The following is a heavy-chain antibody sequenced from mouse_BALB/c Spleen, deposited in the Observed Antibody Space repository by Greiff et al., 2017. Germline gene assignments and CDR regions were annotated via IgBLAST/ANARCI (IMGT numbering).Heavy chain of an antibody. CDR2: IYPGSGST. V-gene: IGHV1S22*01. CDR3: TRSTMITQYAMDY. D-gene: IGHD2-4*01. J-gene: IGHJ4*01. CDR1: GYTFTSYW. Sequence: LQQPGSELVRPGASVKLSCKASGYTFTSYWMHWVKQRPGQGLEWIGNIYPGSGSTNYDEKFKSKATLTVDTSSSTAYMQLSSLTSEDSAVYYCTRSTMITQYAMDYWGQGTSVTVSS.